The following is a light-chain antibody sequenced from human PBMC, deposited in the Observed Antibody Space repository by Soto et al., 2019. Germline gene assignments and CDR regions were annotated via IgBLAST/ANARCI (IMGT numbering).Light chain of an antibody. CDR1: QSVSSN. Sequence: EIGMTQSQATLSVSPGERATLSCRASQSVSSNLAWYQQKPGRAPRLLIYGASTRATGMPARFSGSGSGTEFTLTISSLQSEDFASYYCQQYNDLPPTFGQGTKADIK. J-gene: IGKJ1*01. CDR2: GAS. V-gene: IGKV3-15*01. CDR3: QQYNDLPPT.